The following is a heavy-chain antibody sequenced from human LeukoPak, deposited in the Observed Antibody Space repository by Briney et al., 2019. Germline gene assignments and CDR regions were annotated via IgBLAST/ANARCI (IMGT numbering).Heavy chain of an antibody. Sequence: SETLSPTCTVSGGSIRNYYWSWIRQPPGKGLEWIGYIYISGGTSYNPSLKSRVTISLDTFKSQLSLRLTSVTAADTAVYYCARQYDFWSGYPSREGAFDIWGPGTMVTVSS. D-gene: IGHD3/OR15-3a*01. CDR2: IYISGGT. V-gene: IGHV4-4*09. J-gene: IGHJ3*02. CDR3: ARQYDFWSGYPSREGAFDI. CDR1: GGSIRNYY.